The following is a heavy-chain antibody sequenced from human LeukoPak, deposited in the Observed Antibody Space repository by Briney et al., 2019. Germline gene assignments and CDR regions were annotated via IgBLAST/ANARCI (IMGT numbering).Heavy chain of an antibody. CDR1: GFTFDDYG. V-gene: IGHV3-20*04. CDR3: AGPLSPKYYYGMDV. CDR2: INWNGGST. J-gene: IGHJ6*02. Sequence: TGGSLRLSCAASGFTFDDYGMSWVRQAPGKGLEWVSGINWNGGSTGYADSVKGRFTISRDNAKNSLYLQMNSLRAEDTAVYYCAGPLSPKYYYGMDVWGQGTTVTVSS.